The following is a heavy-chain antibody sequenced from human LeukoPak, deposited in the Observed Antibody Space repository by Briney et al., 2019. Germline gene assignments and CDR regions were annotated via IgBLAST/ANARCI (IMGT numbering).Heavy chain of an antibody. CDR1: GFTFSHYW. V-gene: IGHV3-74*01. CDR3: ARTSRGSTPFDY. Sequence: GGSLRLSCAASGFTFSHYWMHWVRQAPGKGLVWVSRINSDATNTGYADSVKGRFTISRDNAENTLYLQMNSLRPEDTAVYYCARTSRGSTPFDYWGHGTLVTVSS. CDR2: INSDATNT. D-gene: IGHD3-16*01. J-gene: IGHJ4*01.